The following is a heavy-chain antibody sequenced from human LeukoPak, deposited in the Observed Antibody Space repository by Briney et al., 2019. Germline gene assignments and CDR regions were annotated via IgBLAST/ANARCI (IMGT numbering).Heavy chain of an antibody. CDR2: ISSSSSYI. V-gene: IGHV3-21*01. CDR3: ARDLQMTTVTTADFDY. Sequence: PGGSLRLSCAASGFTFSSYSMNWVRQALGKGLEWVSSISSSSSYIYYADSVKGRFTISRDNAKNSLYLQMNSLRAEDTAVYYCARDLQMTTVTTADFDYWGQGTLVTVSS. CDR1: GFTFSSYS. J-gene: IGHJ4*02. D-gene: IGHD4-11*01.